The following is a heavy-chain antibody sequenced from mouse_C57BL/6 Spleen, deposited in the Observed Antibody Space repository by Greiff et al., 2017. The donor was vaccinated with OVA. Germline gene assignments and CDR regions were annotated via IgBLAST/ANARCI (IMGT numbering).Heavy chain of an antibody. D-gene: IGHD2-3*01. CDR1: GYSITSGYY. CDR3: AREEYDPYYFDY. V-gene: IGHV3-6*01. CDR2: ISYDGSN. Sequence: DVKLVESGPGLVKPSQSLSLTCSVTGYSITSGYYWNWIRQFPGNKLEWMGYISYDGSNNYNPSLKNRISITRDTSKNQFFLKLNSVTTEDTATYYCAREEYDPYYFDYWGQGTTLTVSS. J-gene: IGHJ2*01.